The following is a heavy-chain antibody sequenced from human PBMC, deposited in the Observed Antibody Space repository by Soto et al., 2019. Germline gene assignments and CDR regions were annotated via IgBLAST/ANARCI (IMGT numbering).Heavy chain of an antibody. D-gene: IGHD1-1*01. Sequence: ASVKVSCKASGYTFTSYDINWVRQATGQGLEWMGWMNPNSGNTVYAQKFQGRVTMTRNTSISTAYMELSSLRSEDTAVYYCARERNMYGVDVWCQGTTVAVS. CDR3: ARERNMYGVDV. CDR2: MNPNSGNT. CDR1: GYTFTSYD. V-gene: IGHV1-8*01. J-gene: IGHJ6*02.